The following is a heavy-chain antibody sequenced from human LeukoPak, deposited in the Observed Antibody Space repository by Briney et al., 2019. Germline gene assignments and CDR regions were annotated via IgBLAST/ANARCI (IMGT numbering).Heavy chain of an antibody. V-gene: IGHV3-30*03. CDR2: ISYDGSNK. J-gene: IGHJ3*02. Sequence: GRSLRLSCAASGFTFSSYGMHWVRQAPGKGLEWVAVISYDGSNKYYADSVKGRFTISRDNSKNTLYLQMNSLRAEDTAVYYCAGLGIVVADAFDIWGQGTVVTVSS. CDR1: GFTFSSYG. CDR3: AGLGIVVADAFDI. D-gene: IGHD3-22*01.